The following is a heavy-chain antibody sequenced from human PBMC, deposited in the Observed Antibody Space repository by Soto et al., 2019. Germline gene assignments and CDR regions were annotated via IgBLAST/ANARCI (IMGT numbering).Heavy chain of an antibody. J-gene: IGHJ4*02. CDR3: ARAPKVSGSAQTRPDF. Sequence: SETLSLTCSLYSGSLSGYYWSWIRQPPGKGLEWIGEISPSGTTNYSPSLKSRVSISVDTSKNQFSLNLTSLTAADTAVYYCARAPKVSGSAQTRPDFWGQGSLVTVSS. D-gene: IGHD6-6*01. V-gene: IGHV4-34*01. CDR2: ISPSGTT. CDR1: SGSLSGYY.